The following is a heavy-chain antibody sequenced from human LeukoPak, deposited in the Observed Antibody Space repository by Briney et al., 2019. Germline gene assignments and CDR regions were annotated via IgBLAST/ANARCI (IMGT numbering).Heavy chain of an antibody. CDR3: ARGASYTSTSYFFDY. J-gene: IGHJ4*02. CDR1: GGSISSYY. CDR2: IYTRGST. Sequence: PSETLSLTCTVSGGSISSYYWTWIRQPPGKGMEWIGYIYTRGSTNYNPSLKSRVTTSLDTSKNQFSLRLNSVTAADTVVYYCARGASYTSTSYFFDYWGQGTLVTVSS. D-gene: IGHD6-13*01. V-gene: IGHV4-59*01.